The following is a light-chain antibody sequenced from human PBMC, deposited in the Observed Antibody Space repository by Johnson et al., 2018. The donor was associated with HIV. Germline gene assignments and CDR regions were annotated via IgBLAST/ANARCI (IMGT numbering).Light chain of an antibody. J-gene: IGLJ1*01. CDR1: SSNIGNNY. CDR2: ENN. Sequence: QSVLTQPPSVSAAPGQKVTISCSGSSSNIGNNYVSWYQQLPGTAPKVLIYENNKRPSGIPDRFSGSKSGTSATLGITGLQTGDEADYYCGTWDSSLSAGEVVGTWTKVTVL. CDR3: GTWDSSLSAGEV. V-gene: IGLV1-51*02.